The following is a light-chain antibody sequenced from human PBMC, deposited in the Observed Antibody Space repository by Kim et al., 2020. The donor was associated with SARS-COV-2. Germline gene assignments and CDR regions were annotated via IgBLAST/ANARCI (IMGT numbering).Light chain of an antibody. Sequence: GQKVPISCSGRSSNIGNNYVSWYQPLPETAPKLLIYDNNKRHSGIPDRFSGSKSGTSATLGITGLQTGDEAEYYCGTWDSSLNAVVFGGGTQLTVL. J-gene: IGLJ2*01. CDR2: DNN. CDR1: SSNIGNNY. V-gene: IGLV1-51*01. CDR3: GTWDSSLNAVV.